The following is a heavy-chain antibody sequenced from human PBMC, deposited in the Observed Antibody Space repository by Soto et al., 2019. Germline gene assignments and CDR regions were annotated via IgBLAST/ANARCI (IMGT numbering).Heavy chain of an antibody. D-gene: IGHD6-13*01. CDR1: GCTFDVDD. V-gene: IGHV1-2*02. J-gene: IGHJ3*02. Sequence: ASVKGSCKASGCTFDVDDMHWVRQAPGQGLEWMGWISPNSGGTFAAQKFQGRVTMTRDTSVNMAYMELTSLKSDDTAVYYCARQRKGAAAGPVDAFDIWGQGTMVTVSS. CDR2: ISPNSGGT. CDR3: ARQRKGAAAGPVDAFDI.